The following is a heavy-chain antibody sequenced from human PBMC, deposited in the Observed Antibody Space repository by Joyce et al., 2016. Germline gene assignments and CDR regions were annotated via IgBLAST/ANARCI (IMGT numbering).Heavy chain of an antibody. D-gene: IGHD1-1*01. Sequence: QVQFLQSGAQVRRPGASVKMSCKVSGSTLSGLSINWVRQAPGKGLEWMGGYDPEEGELGYERQFQGRIKMTEDSATNTATMELDRLTSEDTAVYRGARLGHNGNYGLDLWGQGTTVSVSS. J-gene: IGHJ6*02. V-gene: IGHV1-24*01. CDR3: ARLGHNGNYGLDL. CDR1: GSTLSGLS. CDR2: YDPEEGEL.